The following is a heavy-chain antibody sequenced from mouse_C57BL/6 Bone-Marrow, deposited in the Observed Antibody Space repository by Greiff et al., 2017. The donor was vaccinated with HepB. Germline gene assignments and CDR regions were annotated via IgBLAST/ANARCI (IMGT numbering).Heavy chain of an antibody. J-gene: IGHJ2*01. CDR1: GYAFSSSW. V-gene: IGHV1-82*01. CDR3: ARRAYYRGVY. Sequence: QVQLQQSGPELVKPGASVKISCKASGYAFSSSWMNWVKQRPGKGLEWIGRIYPGDGDTNYNGKFKGKATLTADKSSSTAYMQLSSLTSEDSAVYFCARRAYYRGVYWGQGTTLTVSS. CDR2: IYPGDGDT. D-gene: IGHD2-12*01.